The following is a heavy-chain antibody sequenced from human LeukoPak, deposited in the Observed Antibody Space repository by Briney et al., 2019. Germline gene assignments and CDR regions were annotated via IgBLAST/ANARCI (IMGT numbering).Heavy chain of an antibody. CDR2: ISGSSTYI. CDR1: GFTFSSYS. V-gene: IGHV3-21*01. Sequence: GGSLRLSCAASGFTFSSYSMNWVRQAPGKGLEWVSSISGSSTYIYYADSVKGRFTISRDNAKNSLYLQMNSLRAEDTAVYYCARDRYSSSSFYYYYYYMDVWGKGTTVTVSS. CDR3: ARDRYSSSSFYYYYYYMDV. J-gene: IGHJ6*03. D-gene: IGHD6-6*01.